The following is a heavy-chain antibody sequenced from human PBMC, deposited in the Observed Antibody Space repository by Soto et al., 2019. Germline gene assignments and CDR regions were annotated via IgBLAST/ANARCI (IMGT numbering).Heavy chain of an antibody. J-gene: IGHJ4*02. V-gene: IGHV3-23*01. CDR1: GFTFSSYA. CDR3: SPFTNRVNSCSGGSCYDPFDY. D-gene: IGHD2-15*01. Sequence: EVQLLESGGGLVQPGGSVRLSCAASGFTFSSYAMSWVRQAPGKGLEWVSAISGSGGSTYYADSVKGRFTISRDNSKNTLYLQMNSLRAEDTAVYYCSPFTNRVNSCSGGSCYDPFDYWGQGTLVTVSS. CDR2: ISGSGGST.